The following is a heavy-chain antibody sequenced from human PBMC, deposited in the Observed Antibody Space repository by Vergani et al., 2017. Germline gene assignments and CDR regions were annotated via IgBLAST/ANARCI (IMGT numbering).Heavy chain of an antibody. CDR3: ARHAYSSSWYAFDI. CDR1: GGSISSSSHY. Sequence: QLQLQESGPGLVKPSETLSLTCTVSGGSISSSSHYWGWIRQPPGKGLEWIGSIYYSGSTYYNPSLKSRVTISVDTSKNQFSLKLSSVTAADTAVYYCARHAYSSSWYAFDIWGQGTMVTVSS. CDR2: IYYSGST. D-gene: IGHD6-13*01. V-gene: IGHV4-39*01. J-gene: IGHJ3*02.